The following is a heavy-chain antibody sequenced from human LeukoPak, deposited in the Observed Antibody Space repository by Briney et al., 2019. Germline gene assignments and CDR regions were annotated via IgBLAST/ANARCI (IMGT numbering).Heavy chain of an antibody. V-gene: IGHV3-11*04. CDR1: GFTFNNYY. CDR3: ARDSKQTIFGVVIEGIPFDY. D-gene: IGHD3-3*01. Sequence: GGSLRLSCAASGFTFNNYYMSWIRQAPGKGLEWVSYMSSSGSTIYYADSVKGRFTISRDNAKNSLYLQMNSLRAEDTAVYYCARDSKQTIFGVVIEGIPFDYWGQGTLVTVSS. J-gene: IGHJ4*02. CDR2: MSSSGSTI.